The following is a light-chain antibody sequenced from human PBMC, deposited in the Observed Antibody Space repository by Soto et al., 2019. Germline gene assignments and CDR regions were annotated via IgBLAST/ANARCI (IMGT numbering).Light chain of an antibody. Sequence: QAVVTQPPSVSGSPGQRVIISCTCSSSSIGTGYDVHWYQQLPGPAPKLLIYVKSNRPSWVPARFSGCNSGTSDALAITGLGTEDESDYYCQSYDYSLGAVIFGGGTKVTVL. J-gene: IGLJ2*01. CDR2: VKS. V-gene: IGLV1-40*01. CDR3: QSYDYSLGAVI. CDR1: SSSIGTGYD.